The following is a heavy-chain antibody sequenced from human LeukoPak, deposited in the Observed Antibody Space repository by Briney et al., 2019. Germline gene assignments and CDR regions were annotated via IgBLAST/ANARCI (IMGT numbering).Heavy chain of an antibody. CDR3: ARTYDSPGYYSPDYYYMDV. J-gene: IGHJ6*03. V-gene: IGHV4-4*07. CDR2: IYTSGST. Sequence: SETLSLTCTVSGASIRSYSWSWIRQPAGKGLEWIGHIYTSGSTNYNPSLKSRVTMSVDTSNNQFSLKLNSVTAADTAVYYCARTYDSPGYYSPDYYYMDVWGKGTAVTISS. D-gene: IGHD3-22*01. CDR1: GASIRSYS.